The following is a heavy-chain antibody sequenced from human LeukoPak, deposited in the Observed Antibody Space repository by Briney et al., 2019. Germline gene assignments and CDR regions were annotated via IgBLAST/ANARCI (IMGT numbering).Heavy chain of an antibody. D-gene: IGHD4-17*01. Sequence: GASVKVSCKASGYTFTSYGISWVRQAPGQGLEWMGWISAYNGNTNYAQKLQGRVTMTTDTSTSTAYMELRSLRSDDTAVYYCAREFGDYGNYYYYYMDVWGKGTTVTVSS. CDR3: AREFGDYGNYYYYYMDV. CDR2: ISAYNGNT. CDR1: GYTFTSYG. V-gene: IGHV1-18*01. J-gene: IGHJ6*03.